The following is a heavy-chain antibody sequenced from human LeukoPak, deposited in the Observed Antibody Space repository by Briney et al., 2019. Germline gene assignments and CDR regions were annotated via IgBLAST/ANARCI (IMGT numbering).Heavy chain of an antibody. D-gene: IGHD3-3*01. Sequence: GGSLRLSCAASGFTFSNAWMSWVRQAPGKGLEWVGRIKSKTDGWTTDYAAPVKGRFTISRDDSKNTLYLQMNSLKTEDTAVYYCTTYDFWSVSYAFDIWGQGTMVTVSS. CDR1: GFTFSNAW. CDR2: IKSKTDGWTT. V-gene: IGHV3-15*01. J-gene: IGHJ3*02. CDR3: TTYDFWSVSYAFDI.